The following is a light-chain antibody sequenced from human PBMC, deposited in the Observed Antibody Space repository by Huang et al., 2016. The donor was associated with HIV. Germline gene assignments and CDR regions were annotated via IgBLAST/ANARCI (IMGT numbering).Light chain of an antibody. CDR2: GSS. Sequence: EIVMTQSPATLSVSPGERATLSCRGSQSVSSNLAWYQQKPGQAPRLLIFGSSTRATGIPARFSGSGSGTEFTLTISSLQSEDFAVYYCQQYNTWPYTFGQGTKLEI. V-gene: IGKV3-15*01. CDR1: QSVSSN. CDR3: QQYNTWPYT. J-gene: IGKJ2*01.